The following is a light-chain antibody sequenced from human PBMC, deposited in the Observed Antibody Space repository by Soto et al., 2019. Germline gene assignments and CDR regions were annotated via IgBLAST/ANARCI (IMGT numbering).Light chain of an antibody. V-gene: IGKV1-6*01. CDR1: QGIRND. Sequence: AIQMTQSPSSLSASVGDRVTTTCRTSQGIRNDLGWYQQKPGKAPKLLIYAASSLQSGVPSRFSGSGSGTDFTLTISSLQPEDFATYYCLQDYNSPFTFGPGTKVDIK. CDR2: AAS. CDR3: LQDYNSPFT. J-gene: IGKJ3*01.